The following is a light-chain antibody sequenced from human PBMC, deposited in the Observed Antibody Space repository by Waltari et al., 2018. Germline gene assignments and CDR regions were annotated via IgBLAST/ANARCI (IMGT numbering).Light chain of an antibody. CDR3: SSHTATVSHV. CDR1: SNDVGGYGY. Sequence: QSALTQPASVSGSPGQSITISCTGTSNDVGGYGYVSWYQQYPGKAPKLIIYEVSYRPSGISTRFSGSKSGNTASLTISGLQAEDEADYYCSSHTATVSHVFGTGTRVTVV. V-gene: IGLV2-14*01. J-gene: IGLJ1*01. CDR2: EVS.